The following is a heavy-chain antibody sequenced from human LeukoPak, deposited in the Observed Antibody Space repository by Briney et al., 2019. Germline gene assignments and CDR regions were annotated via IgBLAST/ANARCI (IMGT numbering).Heavy chain of an antibody. CDR3: AREGRVGATRGWFDP. V-gene: IGHV3-11*01. D-gene: IGHD1-26*01. J-gene: IGHJ5*02. Sequence: GGSLRLSCAASEFNISDYFMSWIRQAPGKGLDWVSYISGSGGVIYYADSVKGRFSISRDNAKNSLFLQMNSLRADDTAVYYCAREGRVGATRGWFDPWGQGTLVTVSS. CDR1: EFNISDYF. CDR2: ISGSGGVI.